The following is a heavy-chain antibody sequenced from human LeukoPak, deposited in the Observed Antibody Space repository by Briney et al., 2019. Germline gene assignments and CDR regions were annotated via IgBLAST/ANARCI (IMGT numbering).Heavy chain of an antibody. CDR2: INHSGST. J-gene: IGHJ4*02. V-gene: IGHV4-34*01. Sequence: SETLSLTCAVYGGSFSGYYWSWIRQPPGKGLEWIGEINHSGSTNYNPSLKSRVTISVDTSKNQFSLKLSSVTAADTAVYYCARQATGRDHRFDYWGQGTLVTVSS. CDR3: ARQATGRDHRFDY. CDR1: GGSFSGYY.